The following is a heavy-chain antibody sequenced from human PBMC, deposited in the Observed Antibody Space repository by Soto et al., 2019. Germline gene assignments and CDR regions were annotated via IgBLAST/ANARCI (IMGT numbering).Heavy chain of an antibody. Sequence: ASVKVSFKASGYTFTSYYMHWVRQAPGQGLEWMGIINPSGGSTSYAQKFQGRVTMTRDTSTSTVYMELSSLRSEDTAVYYCARDQGCSGGSCSHDAFDIWGQGTMVTVSS. CDR3: ARDQGCSGGSCSHDAFDI. D-gene: IGHD2-15*01. CDR1: GYTFTSYY. J-gene: IGHJ3*02. CDR2: INPSGGST. V-gene: IGHV1-46*03.